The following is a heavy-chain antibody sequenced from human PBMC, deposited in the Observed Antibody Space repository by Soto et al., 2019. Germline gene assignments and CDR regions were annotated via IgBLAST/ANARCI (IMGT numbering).Heavy chain of an antibody. CDR3: AKGRGGKTVANFGMDV. D-gene: IGHD3-16*01. Sequence: GASVKVSCKASGDSVSNDYLHWVRQAHGQGFEWLGLISPFGGATAYAQRFKGRVTVTMDKSSTTFYLELSSLRSDDTAVYYCAKGRGGKTVANFGMDVWGQGVTVTVSS. CDR1: GDSVSNDY. J-gene: IGHJ6*02. CDR2: ISPFGGAT. V-gene: IGHV1-46*01.